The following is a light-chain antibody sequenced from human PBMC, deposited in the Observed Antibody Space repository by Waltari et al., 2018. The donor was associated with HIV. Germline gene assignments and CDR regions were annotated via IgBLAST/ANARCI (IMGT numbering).Light chain of an antibody. CDR1: SSELGYFHY. J-gene: IGLJ1*01. V-gene: IGLV2-11*01. Sequence: SSLTQPRSVSGSPGQSVTIPCPGTSSELGYFHYVSWYQQYPGKAPKVIIYEVSQRPSGVPDRFTASKSGITASLTISGLQDEDEADYYCCSYAGTYTYVFGTGTTVTVL. CDR3: CSYAGTYTYV. CDR2: EVS.